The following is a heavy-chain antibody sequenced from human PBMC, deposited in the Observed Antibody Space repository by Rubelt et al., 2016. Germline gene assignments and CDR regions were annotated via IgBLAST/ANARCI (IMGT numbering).Heavy chain of an antibody. Sequence: ASGFTFSSYPMHWVRQAPGEGLEYVSAISSNGDSTYYADSVKDRFTISRDNSKNTLYFQMSSLRPEDTAVYYCVSYRALGMDVWGQGTTVTVSS. CDR3: VSYRALGMDV. J-gene: IGHJ6*02. CDR2: ISSNGDST. CDR1: GFTFSSYP. D-gene: IGHD5-18*01. V-gene: IGHV3-64D*06.